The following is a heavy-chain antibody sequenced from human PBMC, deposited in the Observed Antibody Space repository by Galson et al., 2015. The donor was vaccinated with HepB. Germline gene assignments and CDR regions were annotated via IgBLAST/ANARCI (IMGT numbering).Heavy chain of an antibody. V-gene: IGHV3-30*18. CDR2: ISYDGSNK. J-gene: IGHJ4*02. CDR1: GFTFSSYG. D-gene: IGHD5-18*01. Sequence: SLRLSCAASGFTFSSYGMHWVRQAPGKGLEWVAVISYDGSNKYYADSVKGRFTISRGNSKNTLYLQMNSLRAEDTAVYYCAKGGGYGLFRVTVGYWGQGTLVTVSS. CDR3: AKGGGYGLFRVTVGY.